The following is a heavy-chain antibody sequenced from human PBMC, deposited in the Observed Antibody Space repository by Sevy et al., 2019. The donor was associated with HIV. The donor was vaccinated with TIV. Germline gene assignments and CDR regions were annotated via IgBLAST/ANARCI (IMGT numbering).Heavy chain of an antibody. J-gene: IGHJ4*02. CDR1: GFTFSSYG. Sequence: GGSLRLSCAASGFTFSSYGMHWVRQAPGKGLEWVARIRYDGSNKYYADSVKGPFTISRENSKNTLYLQMNSMRAADTAVYYCAKDGPPNWNYDGLLDYWGQGTLVTVSS. CDR3: AKDGPPNWNYDGLLDY. D-gene: IGHD1-7*01. V-gene: IGHV3-30*02. CDR2: IRYDGSNK.